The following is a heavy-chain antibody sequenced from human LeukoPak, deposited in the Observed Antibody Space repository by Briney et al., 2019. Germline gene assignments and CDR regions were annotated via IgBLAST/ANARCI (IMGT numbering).Heavy chain of an antibody. CDR3: AKDSRYYGMDV. CDR1: GFTFDDYG. J-gene: IGHJ6*02. CDR2: INWNGGST. V-gene: IGHV3-20*04. Sequence: PGGSLRLSCAASGFTFDDYGMSWVRQAPGKGLEWVSGINWNGGSTGYADSVKGRFTISRDNSKNTLYLQMNSLRAEDTAVYYCAKDSRYYGMDVWGQGTTITVSS.